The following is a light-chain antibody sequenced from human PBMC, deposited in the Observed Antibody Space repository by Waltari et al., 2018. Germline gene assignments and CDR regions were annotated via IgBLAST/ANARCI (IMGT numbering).Light chain of an antibody. CDR3: CSYAGSSTVV. CDR1: TSDVGSYNV. CDR2: EVS. J-gene: IGLJ2*01. Sequence: QSALTQPASVSGSPGQSITISCTGTTSDVGSYNVVSWYQQDPGKAPKLMIYEVSKRPSGVSNRFSGSKSGNTASLTISGLQAEDEADYYCCSYAGSSTVVFGGGTKLTVL. V-gene: IGLV2-23*02.